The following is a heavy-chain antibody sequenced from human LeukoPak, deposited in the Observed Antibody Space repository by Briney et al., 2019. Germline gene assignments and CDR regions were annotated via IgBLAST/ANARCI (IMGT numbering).Heavy chain of an antibody. D-gene: IGHD3-10*01. J-gene: IGHJ4*02. V-gene: IGHV4-31*03. CDR2: IYHSGSA. CDR3: ARGVYGLVKGGLDY. Sequence: SQTLSLTCTVSGDSISSGGYYWSWIRQHPGKGLEWIGYIYHSGSAYYNPSLKSRVTISVDTSKNQFSLNLSSVAAADTAVYYCARGVYGLVKGGLDYWGQGTLVTVSS. CDR1: GDSISSGGYY.